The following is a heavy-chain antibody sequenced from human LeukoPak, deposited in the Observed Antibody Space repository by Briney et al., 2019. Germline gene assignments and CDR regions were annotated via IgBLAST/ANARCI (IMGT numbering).Heavy chain of an antibody. J-gene: IGHJ5*02. CDR1: GDSISSYY. V-gene: IGHV4-59*01. CDR2: IYNHGTA. CDR3: ARARWFDP. Sequence: PSETLSLTCTVSGDSISSYYCSWIRQPPGKGLEYIGYIYNHGTANYNPSLKSRVTISIDTSKNQFSLKLNSVTAADTAVYYCARARWFDPWGQGILVTVSS.